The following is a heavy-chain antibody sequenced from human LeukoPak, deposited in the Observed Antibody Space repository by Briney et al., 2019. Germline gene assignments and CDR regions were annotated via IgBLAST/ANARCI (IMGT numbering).Heavy chain of an antibody. Sequence: SETLSLTCTVSGGSISSYYWSWIRQPPGKGLEWIGYIYYSGSTNYNPSLKSRVTISVDTSKNQFSLELSSVTAADTAVYYCARHATAAGTGDFDYWGQGTLVTVSS. D-gene: IGHD6-13*01. CDR1: GGSISSYY. V-gene: IGHV4-59*08. CDR2: IYYSGST. J-gene: IGHJ4*02. CDR3: ARHATAAGTGDFDY.